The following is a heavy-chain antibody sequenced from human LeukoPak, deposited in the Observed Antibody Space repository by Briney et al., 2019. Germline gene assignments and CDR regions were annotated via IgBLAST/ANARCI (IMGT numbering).Heavy chain of an antibody. J-gene: IGHJ4*02. V-gene: IGHV3-53*01. Sequence: GGSLRLSCAASGFTVSSNYMSWVRQAPGKGLEWVSVIYSGGSTYYADSVKGRFTISRDNSKNTLYLQMNSLRAEDTAVYYCAKDGGVGADSFLGYWGQGTLVTVSS. CDR1: GFTVSSNY. CDR2: IYSGGST. D-gene: IGHD1-26*01. CDR3: AKDGGVGADSFLGY.